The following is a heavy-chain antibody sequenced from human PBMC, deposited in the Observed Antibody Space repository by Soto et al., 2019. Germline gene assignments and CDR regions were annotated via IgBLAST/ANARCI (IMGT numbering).Heavy chain of an antibody. CDR1: GFTFDDYA. V-gene: IGHV3-9*01. CDR2: ISWNSGSI. J-gene: IGHJ1*01. CDR3: AKDWGLRPEYFQH. D-gene: IGHD4-17*01. Sequence: EVQLVESGGGLVQPGRSLRLSCAASGFTFDDYAMHWVRQAPGKGLEWVSGISWNSGSIGYADSVKGRFTISRDNAKNSLYLQMNSLRAEDTGLYYCAKDWGLRPEYFQHWGQGTLVTVSS.